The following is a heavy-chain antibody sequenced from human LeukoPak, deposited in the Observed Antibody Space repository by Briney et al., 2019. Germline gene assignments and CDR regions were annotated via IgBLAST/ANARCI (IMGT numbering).Heavy chain of an antibody. CDR2: ISGSGGST. Sequence: GSLRLSCAASGFTLSSYAMSWVRQAPGKGLEWVSAISGSGGSTYYADSVKGRFTISRDNSKNTLYLQMNSLRAEDTAVYYCAKLPIAVAGSWTLDYWGQGTLVTVSS. J-gene: IGHJ4*02. CDR3: AKLPIAVAGSWTLDY. D-gene: IGHD6-19*01. V-gene: IGHV3-23*01. CDR1: GFTLSSYA.